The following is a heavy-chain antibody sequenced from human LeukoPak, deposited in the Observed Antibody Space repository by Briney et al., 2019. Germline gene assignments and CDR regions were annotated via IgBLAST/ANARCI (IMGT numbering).Heavy chain of an antibody. Sequence: PGGSLRLACAASGFIFSSYSMNWVRQAPGRGLEWISYIGLASGVTSYADSVKGRFAISSDTARNSLYLHMHSLRAEDTALYYCNRDHNWAFDYWGQGALVTVSS. CDR2: IGLASGVT. J-gene: IGHJ4*02. CDR3: NRDHNWAFDY. D-gene: IGHD1-20*01. V-gene: IGHV3-48*04. CDR1: GFIFSSYS.